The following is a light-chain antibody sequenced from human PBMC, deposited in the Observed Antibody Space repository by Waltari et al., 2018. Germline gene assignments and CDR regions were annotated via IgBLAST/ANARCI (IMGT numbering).Light chain of an antibody. CDR1: DSDVGAYDF. J-gene: IGLJ1*01. V-gene: IGLV2-14*01. Sequence: QSALTQPTSVSGSPGQSLTISCSGTDSDVGAYDFVSWYQQHPGKAPHLIIYEVSTRPSGISNRFSASKSGNTASLTISGLQAEDEADYYCSSYTTSSAPGVFGTGTRVTVL. CDR3: SSYTTSSAPGV. CDR2: EVS.